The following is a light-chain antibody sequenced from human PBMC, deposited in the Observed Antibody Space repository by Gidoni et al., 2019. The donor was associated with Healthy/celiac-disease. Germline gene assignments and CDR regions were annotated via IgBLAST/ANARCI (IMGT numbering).Light chain of an antibody. CDR2: DAS. V-gene: IGKV3-11*01. J-gene: IGKJ4*01. Sequence: EIVSTQSPATLSWSPGERATTSGRASQSVSSYLAWYQQTPGQAPRLLIYDASTRATGIPARFSGSGSGTDFTLTISSLEPEAFAVYYCQQRSNWPLLTFGGGTKVEIK. CDR1: QSVSSY. CDR3: QQRSNWPLLT.